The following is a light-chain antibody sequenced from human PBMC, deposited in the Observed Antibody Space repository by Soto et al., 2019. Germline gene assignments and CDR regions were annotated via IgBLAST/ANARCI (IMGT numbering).Light chain of an antibody. CDR3: QQSYTTPFT. CDR2: GAS. CDR1: QSVRSN. V-gene: IGKV3-15*01. J-gene: IGKJ2*01. Sequence: EIVMTQSPATLSVSPGERATLSCRASQSVRSNLAWYQQKPGQSPRLLIYGASTRATGIPARFSGSGSGTQFTLTISSLQSEDFAVYYCQQSYTTPFTFGQGTKVEI.